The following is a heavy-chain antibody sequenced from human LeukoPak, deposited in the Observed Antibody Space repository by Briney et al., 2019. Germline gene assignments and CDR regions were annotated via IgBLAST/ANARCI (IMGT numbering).Heavy chain of an antibody. CDR1: GFTFSSYG. D-gene: IGHD1-1*01. CDR2: ISYDGSNK. V-gene: IGHV3-30*18. CDR3: AKDRKQLGFDY. Sequence: GGSLRLSCAASGFTFSSYGMHWVRQAPGKGPEWVAVISYDGSNKYYADSVKGRFTVSRDNSKNTLYLQMNSLRAEDTAVYYCAKDRKQLGFDYWGQGTLVTVSS. J-gene: IGHJ4*02.